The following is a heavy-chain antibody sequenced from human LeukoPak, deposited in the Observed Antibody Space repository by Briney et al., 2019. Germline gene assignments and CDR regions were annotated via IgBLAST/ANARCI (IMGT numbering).Heavy chain of an antibody. V-gene: IGHV4-4*07. CDR2: IYTSGST. J-gene: IGHJ4*02. CDR3: ASTTRYSYANYFDY. D-gene: IGHD5-18*01. CDR1: GGSISSYY. Sequence: PSETLSLACTVSGGSISSYYWSWIRQPAGKGLEWIGRIYTSGSTNYNPSLKSRVTMSVDTSKNQFSLKLSSVTAADTAVYYCASTTRYSYANYFDYWGQGTLVTVSS.